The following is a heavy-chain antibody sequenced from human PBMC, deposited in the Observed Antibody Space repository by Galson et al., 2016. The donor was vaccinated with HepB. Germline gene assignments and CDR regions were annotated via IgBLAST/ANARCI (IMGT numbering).Heavy chain of an antibody. D-gene: IGHD2-15*01. Sequence: SLRLSCAASGFTFSTHWMHWVRQAPGKGLVCVSRISEDGRATNYADSVKGRFAISRDNAKNTLYLQMNSLSAEDTAIYYCARVFPARCSGRSCFSEGAFEIWGQGTMVTVSA. CDR1: GFTFSTHW. CDR2: ISEDGRAT. J-gene: IGHJ3*02. V-gene: IGHV3-74*01. CDR3: ARVFPARCSGRSCFSEGAFEI.